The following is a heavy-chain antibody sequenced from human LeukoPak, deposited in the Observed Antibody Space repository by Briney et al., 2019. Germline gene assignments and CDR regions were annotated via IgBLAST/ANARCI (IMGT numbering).Heavy chain of an antibody. Sequence: PSETLSLTCTVSGGSISSYYWSWIRQPPGKGLEWIGYIYYSGSTNYNPSLKSRVTISVDTSKNQFSLKLSSVTAADTAVYYCARGRTWGTYYMDVWGKGTTVTVSS. CDR1: GGSISSYY. J-gene: IGHJ6*03. CDR3: ARGRTWGTYYMDV. CDR2: IYYSGST. D-gene: IGHD3-16*01. V-gene: IGHV4-59*01.